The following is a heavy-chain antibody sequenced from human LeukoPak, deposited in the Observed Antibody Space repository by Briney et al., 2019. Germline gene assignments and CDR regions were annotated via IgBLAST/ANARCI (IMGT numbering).Heavy chain of an antibody. CDR2: IDHSGST. Sequence: PSETLSLTCAVYGGSFSGYYWTWIRQPPGKGLEWIGEIDHSGSTNYNPSLKSRVTISVDTSKNQFSLRLSSGTAADTAVYYCARGRGAPPPRYYYGMDVWGQGTTVTVSS. V-gene: IGHV4-34*01. J-gene: IGHJ6*02. CDR1: GGSFSGYY. CDR3: ARGRGAPPPRYYYGMDV.